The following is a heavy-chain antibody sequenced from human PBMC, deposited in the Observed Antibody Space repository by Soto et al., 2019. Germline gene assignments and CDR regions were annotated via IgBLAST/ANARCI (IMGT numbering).Heavy chain of an antibody. J-gene: IGHJ5*02. V-gene: IGHV1-69*13. CDR3: ARPIQFYFDTSAQSAWFDP. CDR2: IIPIFGTP. Sequence: SVKVSCKASGGTFSRNSISWVRQAPGQGLEWMGGIIPIFGTPNYAQKFQGRLTITADESTSTAYMELSSLRSDDTAVYYCARPIQFYFDTSAQSAWFDPWGQG. CDR1: GGTFSRNS. D-gene: IGHD3-22*01.